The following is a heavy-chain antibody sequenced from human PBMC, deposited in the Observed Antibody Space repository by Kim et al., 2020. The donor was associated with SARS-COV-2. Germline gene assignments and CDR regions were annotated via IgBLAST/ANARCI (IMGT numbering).Heavy chain of an antibody. CDR2: IIPIFGTA. CDR1: GGTFSSYA. V-gene: IGHV1-69*13. Sequence: SVKVSCKASGGTFSSYAISWVRQAPGQGLEWMGGIIPIFGTANYAQKFQGRVTITADESTSTAYMELSSLRSEDTAVYYCARTTLPRGYCSGGSCYTLASNYYYYGMDVWGQGTTVTVSS. CDR3: ARTTLPRGYCSGGSCYTLASNYYYYGMDV. D-gene: IGHD2-15*01. J-gene: IGHJ6*02.